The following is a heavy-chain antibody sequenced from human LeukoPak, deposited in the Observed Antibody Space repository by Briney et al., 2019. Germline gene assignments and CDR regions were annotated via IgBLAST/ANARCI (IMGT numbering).Heavy chain of an antibody. CDR3: AKDILLYYDSSGYFDY. CDR1: GLTFDDYA. J-gene: IGHJ4*02. Sequence: GGSLRLSCAASGLTFDDYAMHWVRQAPGKGLEWVSLISGDGGSTYYADSVKGRFTISRDNSKNPLYLQMNSLRTEDTALYYCAKDILLYYDSSGYFDYWGQGTLVTVSS. D-gene: IGHD3-22*01. CDR2: ISGDGGST. V-gene: IGHV3-43*02.